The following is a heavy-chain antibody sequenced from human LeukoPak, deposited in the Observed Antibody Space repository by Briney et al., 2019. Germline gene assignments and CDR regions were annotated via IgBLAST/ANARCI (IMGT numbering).Heavy chain of an antibody. Sequence: SVKVSCKASGGTFSSYAISWVRQAPGQGLEWMGRIIPILGIANYAQKFQGRVTITADKSTSTAYMELSSLRSEDTAVYYCARLNSSSWYYYYGMDVWGQGTTVTVSS. V-gene: IGHV1-69*04. J-gene: IGHJ6*02. CDR2: IIPILGIA. CDR1: GGTFSSYA. D-gene: IGHD6-13*01. CDR3: ARLNSSSWYYYYGMDV.